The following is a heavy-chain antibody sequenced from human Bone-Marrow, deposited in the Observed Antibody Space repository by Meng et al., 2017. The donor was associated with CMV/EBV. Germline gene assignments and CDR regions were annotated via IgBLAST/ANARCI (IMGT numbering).Heavy chain of an antibody. D-gene: IGHD1-26*01. CDR2: IYYSGST. CDR1: GGSISSSSYY. J-gene: IGHJ5*02. CDR3: AREWELLVNWFDP. V-gene: IGHV4-39*07. Sequence: GSRRLSCTVLGGSISSSSYYWGWIRQPPGKGLEWIGSIYYSGSTYYNPSLKSRVTISVDTSKNQFSLKLSSVTAADTAVYYCAREWELLVNWFDPWGQGTLVTVSS.